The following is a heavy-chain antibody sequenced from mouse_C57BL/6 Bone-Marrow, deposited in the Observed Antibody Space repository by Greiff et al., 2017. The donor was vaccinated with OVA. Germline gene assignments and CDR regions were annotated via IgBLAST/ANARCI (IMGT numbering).Heavy chain of an antibody. J-gene: IGHJ2*01. CDR3: ARGAY. CDR2: IYHGDGDI. CDR1: GYALSNYW. Sequence: VKVVESGAELVKPGASVKISCKASGYALSNYWMNWVKQRPGKGLEWIGQIYHGDGDINYNGKFKGKATLTADKSSSTAYMQFSSLTSEDSAVYFCARGAYWGQGTTLTVSS. V-gene: IGHV1-80*01.